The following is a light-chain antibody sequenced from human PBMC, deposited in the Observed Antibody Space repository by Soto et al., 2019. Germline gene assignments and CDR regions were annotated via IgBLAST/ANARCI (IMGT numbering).Light chain of an antibody. Sequence: QSVLTQPASVAGSPGQTITISCTGTSSDVGFYNYVSWYQQYPGQAPKLMIFEVSNRPSGVSNRFSGPKSGNMASLTISGLKAEDEADYYCTSYTRGTAVAFGGGTQLTVL. CDR3: TSYTRGTAVA. CDR2: EVS. CDR1: SSDVGFYNY. J-gene: IGLJ3*02. V-gene: IGLV2-14*01.